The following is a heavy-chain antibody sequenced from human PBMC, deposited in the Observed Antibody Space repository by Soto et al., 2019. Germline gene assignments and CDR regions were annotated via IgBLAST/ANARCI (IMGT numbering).Heavy chain of an antibody. CDR3: VRFGGAAAGTGEY. D-gene: IGHD6-13*01. J-gene: IGHJ4*02. V-gene: IGHV3-48*03. CDR1: EFTFSSYE. CDR2: ISSSGTTI. Sequence: QPGGSLRLSCVASEFTFSSYEMNWVRQAPGKGLEWVSYISSSGTTIYYTDSVKGRFTISRDNAKKSLYLQMNSLRAEDTAVYYCVRFGGAAAGTGEYWGQGTPVPVYS.